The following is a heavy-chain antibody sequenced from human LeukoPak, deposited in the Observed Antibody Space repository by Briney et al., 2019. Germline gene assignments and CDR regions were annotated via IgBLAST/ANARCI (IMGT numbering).Heavy chain of an antibody. CDR2: TDQVESEK. J-gene: IGHJ5*02. Sequence: GGSLRLSCAASGFTFSSYWMSWVRQGPGKGLEWVANTDQVESEKYYVDSVRGRFAISRDNAKNSLYLQMNSLRVEDTAVYYCVRDRTLGVRDGFILAWGQGTLVTVSS. CDR3: VRDRTLGVRDGFILA. D-gene: IGHD5-24*01. CDR1: GFTFSSYW. V-gene: IGHV3-7*01.